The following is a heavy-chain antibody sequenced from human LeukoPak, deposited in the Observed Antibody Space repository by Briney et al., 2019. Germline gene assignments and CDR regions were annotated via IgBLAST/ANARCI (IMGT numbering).Heavy chain of an antibody. Sequence: SETLSLTCAVSGGSISSSNWWSWVRQPPGKGLEWIGEIYHSGSTNHNPSLKSRVTISVDKSKNQFSLKLSSVTAADTAVYYCAKGIAVAGTGDAFDIWGQGTMVTVSS. CDR1: GGSISSSNW. CDR2: IYHSGST. CDR3: AKGIAVAGTGDAFDI. J-gene: IGHJ3*02. V-gene: IGHV4-4*02. D-gene: IGHD6-19*01.